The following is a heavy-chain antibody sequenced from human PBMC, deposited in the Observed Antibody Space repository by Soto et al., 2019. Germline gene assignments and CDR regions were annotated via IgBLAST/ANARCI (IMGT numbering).Heavy chain of an antibody. J-gene: IGHJ4*02. CDR3: ARDLHGDPYY. D-gene: IGHD4-17*01. CDR2: ISAYNGNT. Sequence: QVQLVQSGAEVKKPGASVKVSCKASGYTFTSYGISWVRQAPGQGLEWMGWISAYNGNTNYAQKLKGRDTMTTAPATSTAYMELRSLRSDDTAGYYCARDLHGDPYYWGQGTLVTVSS. CDR1: GYTFTSYG. V-gene: IGHV1-18*01.